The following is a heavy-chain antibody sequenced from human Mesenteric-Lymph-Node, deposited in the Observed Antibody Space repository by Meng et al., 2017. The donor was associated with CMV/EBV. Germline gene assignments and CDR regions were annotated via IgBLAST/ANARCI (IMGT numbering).Heavy chain of an antibody. CDR1: GHSISNSQW. Sequence: SETLSLTCALTGHSISNSQWWGWIRQPPGRGLKWIGYIYHSGSICNNPSLESRVTISVDTSKNQFSVKLRSVTAADTAVYYCARSRPGGYCSSSSCFPYNYHVMDVWGQGTTVT. V-gene: IGHV4-28*05. CDR2: IYHSGSI. J-gene: IGHJ6*02. CDR3: ARSRPGGYCSSSSCFPYNYHVMDV. D-gene: IGHD2-2*01.